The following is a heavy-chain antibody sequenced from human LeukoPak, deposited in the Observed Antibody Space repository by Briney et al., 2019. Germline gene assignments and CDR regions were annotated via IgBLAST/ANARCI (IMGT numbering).Heavy chain of an antibody. CDR2: INTNTGNP. CDR1: VYTFTNYG. V-gene: IGHV7-4-1*02. D-gene: IGHD2-2*01. CDR3: ARDKYQLPYEIDY. J-gene: IGHJ4*02. Sequence: ASVKLSCKASVYTFTNYGMNWVRQAPGQGLEWMGWINTNTGNPTYAQGFTGRLVFSLDTSVSTAYLQISSLRAEDTALYHCARDKYQLPYEIDYWGQGTLVTVSS.